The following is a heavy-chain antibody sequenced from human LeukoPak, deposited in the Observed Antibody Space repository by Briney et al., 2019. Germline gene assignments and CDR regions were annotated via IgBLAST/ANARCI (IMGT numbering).Heavy chain of an antibody. J-gene: IGHJ6*02. CDR2: ISYDGSNK. CDR1: GFTFSSYA. CDR3: ASGHDYGDRFLNGGMDV. Sequence: PGGSLRLSCAASGFTFSSYAMHWVRQGPGKGLEWVAVISYDGSNKYYADSVKGRFTISRDNSKNTLYLQMNSLRAEDTAVYYCASGHDYGDRFLNGGMDVWGQGTTVTVSS. D-gene: IGHD4-17*01. V-gene: IGHV3-30*04.